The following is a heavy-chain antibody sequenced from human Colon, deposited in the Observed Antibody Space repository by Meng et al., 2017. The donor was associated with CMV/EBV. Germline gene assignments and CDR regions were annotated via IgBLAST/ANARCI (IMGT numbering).Heavy chain of an antibody. V-gene: IGHV3-15*07. D-gene: IGHD1-26*01. CDR3: TTGTWFDF. J-gene: IGHJ4*02. Sequence: LSCAASGLPFRQAWMNWVRQAPGKGLEWVGRIKSNADGGAADYATPVKGRFTISRDDSKNTLFLQMTSLKSEDTALYYCTTGTWFDFWGQGTLVTVSS. CDR2: IKSNADGGAA. CDR1: GLPFRQAW.